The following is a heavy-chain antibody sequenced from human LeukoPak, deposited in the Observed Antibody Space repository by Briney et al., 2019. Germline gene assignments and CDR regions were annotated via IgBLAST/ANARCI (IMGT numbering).Heavy chain of an antibody. CDR3: ARDNYAAFDI. CDR2: IWYDGSNK. CDR1: GFTFGNFA. Sequence: GGSLRLSCAASGFTFGNFAMTWVRQCPGKGLEWVAVIWYDGSNKYYTDSVKGRFTISRDNSKNTLYLQMNSLRAEDTAVYYCARDNYAAFDIWGQGTMVTVSS. J-gene: IGHJ3*02. D-gene: IGHD4-11*01. V-gene: IGHV3-33*08.